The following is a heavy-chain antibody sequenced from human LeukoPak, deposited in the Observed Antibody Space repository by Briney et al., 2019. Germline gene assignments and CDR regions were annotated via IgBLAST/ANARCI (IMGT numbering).Heavy chain of an antibody. J-gene: IGHJ4*02. V-gene: IGHV3-33*01. CDR3: ARVRGIAVAGTASIYFDY. Sequence: GGSLRLSCAASGFTFSSYGMHWVRQAPGKGLEWVAVIWYDGSNKYYADSVKGRFTISRDTSKNTLYLQMNSLRAEDTAVYYCARVRGIAVAGTASIYFDYWGQGTLVTVSS. D-gene: IGHD6-19*01. CDR1: GFTFSSYG. CDR2: IWYDGSNK.